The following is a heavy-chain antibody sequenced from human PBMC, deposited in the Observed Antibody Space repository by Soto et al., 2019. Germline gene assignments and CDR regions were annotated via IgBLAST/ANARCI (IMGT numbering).Heavy chain of an antibody. CDR1: GGSISSNYW. V-gene: IGHV4-4*02. Sequence: SSETLSLTCAVSGGSISSNYWWTWVRQAPGKGLEWIGEMYHSGSTNYNPSLQSRVTISVDKSKNQFFLTLNSVTAADTAVYYCARLQMIAFGGHLYRPLAIWGQGTLVTVSS. CDR3: ARLQMIAFGGHLYRPLAI. D-gene: IGHD3-16*01. J-gene: IGHJ3*02. CDR2: MYHSGST.